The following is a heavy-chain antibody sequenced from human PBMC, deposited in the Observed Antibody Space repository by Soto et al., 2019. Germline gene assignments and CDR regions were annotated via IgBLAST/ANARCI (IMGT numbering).Heavy chain of an antibody. D-gene: IGHD1-26*01. CDR3: AGVGDRRGCDY. CDR1: GFTFSSYG. J-gene: IGHJ4*02. Sequence: QVQLVESGGVVVQPGRSLRLSCAASGFTFSSYGMHWVRQAPGKGLEWVAVIWYDGSNKYYADSVKGRFTISRDNPKNTLYLQMHGRRAEDTAVYYRAGVGDRRGCDYWGQGTLVAVCS. V-gene: IGHV3-33*01. CDR2: IWYDGSNK.